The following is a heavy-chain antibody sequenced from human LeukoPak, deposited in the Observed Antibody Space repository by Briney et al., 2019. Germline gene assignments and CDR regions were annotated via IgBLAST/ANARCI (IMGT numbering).Heavy chain of an antibody. Sequence: PGRSLRLSCAASGFTFSSYGMHWVRQAPGKGLEWVALIWYDGNNKYNADSVKGRFTIPRDNSKNTLYLQMNSLRAEDTAVYYCARDPGYSSSWYFDNWGQGTLVTVSS. CDR3: ARDPGYSSSWYFDN. V-gene: IGHV3-33*01. D-gene: IGHD6-13*01. J-gene: IGHJ4*02. CDR2: IWYDGNNK. CDR1: GFTFSSYG.